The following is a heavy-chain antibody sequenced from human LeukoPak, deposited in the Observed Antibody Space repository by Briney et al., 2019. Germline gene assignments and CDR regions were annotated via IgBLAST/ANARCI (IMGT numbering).Heavy chain of an antibody. V-gene: IGHV1-46*01. J-gene: IGHJ4*02. Sequence: GASVKVSCKASGYTFTRYYMHWVRQAPGQGLEWMGAINPSGGSASYAQKFQGRVTMTTDTSTSTVYMEVSSLRSEDTAVFYYALLLQGYWGQGTLVTVSS. CDR3: ALLLQGY. CDR1: GYTFTRYY. CDR2: INPSGGSA. D-gene: IGHD2-15*01.